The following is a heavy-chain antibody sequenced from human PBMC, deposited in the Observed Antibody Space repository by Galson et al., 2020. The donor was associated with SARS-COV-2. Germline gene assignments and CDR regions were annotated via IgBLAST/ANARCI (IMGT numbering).Heavy chain of an antibody. Sequence: GGSLRLSCAASGFTFSSYEMNWVRQAPGKGLEWVSYISSSGSTIYYADSVKGRFTISRDNAKNSLYLQMNSLRAEDTAVYYCAREDIVATRYFDYWGQGTLVTVSS. CDR2: ISSSGSTI. J-gene: IGHJ4*02. CDR3: AREDIVATRYFDY. D-gene: IGHD5-12*01. V-gene: IGHV3-48*03. CDR1: GFTFSSYE.